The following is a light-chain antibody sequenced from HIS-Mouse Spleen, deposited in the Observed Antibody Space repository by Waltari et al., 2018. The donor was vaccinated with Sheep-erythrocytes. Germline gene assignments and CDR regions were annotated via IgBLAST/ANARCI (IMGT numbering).Light chain of an antibody. Sequence: DSQMPQSPSSVSASVGERVTITCLASQRVSSWLASYQQKPGKAPKLLIYAASSLQSGVPSRFSGSGSGTDFTLTISSLQPEDFATYYWQQTNSFPVTFGQGTRLEIK. CDR2: AAS. CDR3: QQTNSFPVT. CDR1: QRVSSW. J-gene: IGKJ5*01. V-gene: IGKV1-12*01.